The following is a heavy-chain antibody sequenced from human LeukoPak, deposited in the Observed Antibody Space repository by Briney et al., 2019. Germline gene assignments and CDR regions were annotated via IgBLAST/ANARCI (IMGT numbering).Heavy chain of an antibody. J-gene: IGHJ6*02. D-gene: IGHD2-2*01. CDR3: ASLAYCSSTSCYGMDV. V-gene: IGHV3-64*02. CDR2: ISTDGSRI. Sequence: GGSLRLSCAASGFTFRDYAMYWVRQAPGKGLEYVSAISTDGSRIYYADSVKGRFTISRDNAKNSLYLQMNSLRAEDTAVYYCASLAYCSSTSCYGMDVWGQGTTVTVSS. CDR1: GFTFRDYA.